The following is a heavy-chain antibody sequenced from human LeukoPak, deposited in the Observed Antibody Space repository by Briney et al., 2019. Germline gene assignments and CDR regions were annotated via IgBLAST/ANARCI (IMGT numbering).Heavy chain of an antibody. J-gene: IGHJ4*02. V-gene: IGHV3-7*01. CDR2: IKHDGSER. CDR1: VFTYICSW. CDR3: ERAQWISGVVINGPKDY. D-gene: IGHD3-3*01. Sequence: PGGSLRLSCAATVFTYICSWMSWVGQSPGKGLEWVANIKHDGSERYYVDSVKGRFTISRDNAKNSLSLQMNTLRAEDTAVYYCERAQWISGVVINGPKDYWGQGTLVTVSS.